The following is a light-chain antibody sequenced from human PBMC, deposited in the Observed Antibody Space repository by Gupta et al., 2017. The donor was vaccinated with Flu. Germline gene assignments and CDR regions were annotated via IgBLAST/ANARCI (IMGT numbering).Light chain of an antibody. CDR1: SGGIPSNY. CDR3: QSCDSSDQV. Sequence: FLLPQPHSASESPCQTVNTSCPRSSGGIPSNYVQWYQHAPGSTPSLMIYENDHRHSGVPDRFSGSIDSSSTAAALTIAGLKTEDEDDYYCQSCDSSDQVFGGGTKLTVL. CDR2: END. J-gene: IGLJ2*01. V-gene: IGLV6-57*01.